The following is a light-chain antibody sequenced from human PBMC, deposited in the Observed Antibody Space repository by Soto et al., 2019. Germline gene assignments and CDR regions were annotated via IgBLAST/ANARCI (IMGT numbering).Light chain of an antibody. CDR1: SNDIGAYDY. CDR2: DVN. CDR3: SAYTNANTLT. V-gene: IGLV2-14*03. J-gene: IGLJ2*01. Sequence: QSALTQPASVSGSPGQSGTISCTGTSNDIGAYDYVSWYQQVPGKAPKLLIFDVNYRPSEISRRFSGSKSGNSASLTISALQPADEADYYCSAYTNANTLTFGGGTKLTVL.